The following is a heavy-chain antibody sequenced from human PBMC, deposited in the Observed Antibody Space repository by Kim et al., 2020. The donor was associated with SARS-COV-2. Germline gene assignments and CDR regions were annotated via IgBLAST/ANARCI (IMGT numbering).Heavy chain of an antibody. V-gene: IGHV4-34*01. Sequence: SETLSLTCAVYGGSFSGYYWSWIRQPPGKGLEWIGEINHSGSTNYNPSLKSRVTISVDTSKNQFSLKLSSVTAADTAVYYCARGRYSSSSFSRGNWFDPWGQGTLVTVSS. D-gene: IGHD6-6*01. J-gene: IGHJ5*02. CDR2: INHSGST. CDR1: GGSFSGYY. CDR3: ARGRYSSSSFSRGNWFDP.